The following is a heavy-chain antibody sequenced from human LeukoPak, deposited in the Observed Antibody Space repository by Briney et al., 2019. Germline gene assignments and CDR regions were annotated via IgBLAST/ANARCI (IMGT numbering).Heavy chain of an antibody. D-gene: IGHD5-24*01. Sequence: GGSLRLSCAASGFTFSSYAMHWVRQAPGKGLEWVAVISYDGSNKYYADSVKGRFTISRDNSKNTLYLQMNSLRAGDTAVYYCARTPGVEMATIQHDFDYWGQGTLVTVSS. CDR1: GFTFSSYA. CDR2: ISYDGSNK. CDR3: ARTPGVEMATIQHDFDY. J-gene: IGHJ4*02. V-gene: IGHV3-30-3*01.